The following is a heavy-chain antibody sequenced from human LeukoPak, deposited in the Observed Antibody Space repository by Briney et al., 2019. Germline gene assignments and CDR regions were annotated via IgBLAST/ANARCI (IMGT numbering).Heavy chain of an antibody. D-gene: IGHD3-16*01. CDR1: GVSISSSYSY. CDR3: ARKQAANTYNHFDY. Sequence: SETLSLTCTVSGVSISSSYSYWGWIRQPPGMGLEWIGSIYYTGNTYYNASLKSQVSISIDTSKNQFSLKLTSVTAADTAVYYCARKQAANTYNHFDYWGQGTLVTVSS. CDR2: IYYTGNT. V-gene: IGHV4-39*01. J-gene: IGHJ4*02.